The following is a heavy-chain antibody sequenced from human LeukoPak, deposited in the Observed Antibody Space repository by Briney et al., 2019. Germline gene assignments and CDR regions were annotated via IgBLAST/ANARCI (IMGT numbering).Heavy chain of an antibody. J-gene: IGHJ6*02. Sequence: PGGSLRLSCAASGFSFVSYAMSWVRQAPGKGLEWVSTISGNGGRTYYADSVKGRFTISRDNSKNTLYLQMDSLRAEDTAVYACACSPVNYYYYGMDVWGQGTTVTVSS. V-gene: IGHV3-23*01. D-gene: IGHD1-14*01. CDR1: GFSFVSYA. CDR3: ACSPVNYYYYGMDV. CDR2: ISGNGGRT.